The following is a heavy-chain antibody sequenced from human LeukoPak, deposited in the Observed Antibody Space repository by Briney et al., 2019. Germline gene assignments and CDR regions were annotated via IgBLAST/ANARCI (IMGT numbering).Heavy chain of an antibody. Sequence: ASVKVSCKASGGTFSSYAISWVRQAPGQGLEWMGWINPNSGDTTYAQKFQGRVTMTRDTSISSAYMDLSRLNSDDTAVYFCAREEQYNNFFDYWGPGTLVTVSS. CDR1: GGTFSSYA. J-gene: IGHJ4*02. V-gene: IGHV1-2*02. CDR3: AREEQYNNFFDY. D-gene: IGHD1/OR15-1a*01. CDR2: INPNSGDT.